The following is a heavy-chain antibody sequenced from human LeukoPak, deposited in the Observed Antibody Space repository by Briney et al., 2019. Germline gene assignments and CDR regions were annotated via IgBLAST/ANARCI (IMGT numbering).Heavy chain of an antibody. D-gene: IGHD6-19*01. CDR2: INPSGGST. V-gene: IGHV1-46*03. J-gene: IGHJ4*02. CDR1: GYPFTSYY. CDR3: ARVLQDGYSSGWTFDY. Sequence: ASVKVSCKASGYPFTSYYMHWVRQAPGQGLEWMGIINPSGGSTSYAQKFQGRVTMTRDTSTSTVYMKLSSLRSEDTAVYYCARVLQDGYSSGWTFDYWGQGTLVTVSS.